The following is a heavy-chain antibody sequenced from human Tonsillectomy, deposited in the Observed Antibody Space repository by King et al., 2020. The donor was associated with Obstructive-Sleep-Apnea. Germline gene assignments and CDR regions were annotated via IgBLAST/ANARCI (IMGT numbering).Heavy chain of an antibody. D-gene: IGHD4-17*01. CDR3: AKDCGDYGDGGAYFDY. CDR1: GFTFSNYG. J-gene: IGHJ4*02. CDR2: IRYAGRDK. V-gene: IGHV3-30*02. Sequence: VQLVESGGGVVQPGRSLRLSCAASGFTFSNYGMHWVRQAPGKGLEWVAFIRYAGRDKFYADSVKGRFTISRDNAKNTLYLQMNSLRAEDTAVYYCAKDCGDYGDGGAYFDYWGQGTLVTASS.